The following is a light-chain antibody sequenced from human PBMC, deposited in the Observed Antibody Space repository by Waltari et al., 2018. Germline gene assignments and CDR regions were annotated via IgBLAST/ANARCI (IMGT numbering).Light chain of an antibody. V-gene: IGLV4-69*01. CDR3: QTWGTGIRV. CDR2: LNSDGTH. Sequence: LVLTQSPSASASLGASVKLTCTLSSGHSNYAIAWHQQQPEKGPRYLMKLNSDGTHNKGDGIPDRFSGSSSGAERYLTISSLQSEDEADYYCQTWGTGIRVFGGGTKLTVL. J-gene: IGLJ3*02. CDR1: SGHSNYA.